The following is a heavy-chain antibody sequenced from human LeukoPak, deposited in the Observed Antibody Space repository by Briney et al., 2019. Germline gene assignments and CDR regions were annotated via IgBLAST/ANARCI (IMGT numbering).Heavy chain of an antibody. V-gene: IGHV3-30-3*01. Sequence: GGSLRLSCAASGFTFSSYAMHWVRQAPGKGLEWVAVISYDGSNKYYADSVKGRFTTSRDNSKNTLYLQMNSLRAEDTAVYYCARDKPYSSGWSGFDPWGQGTLVTVSS. CDR2: ISYDGSNK. D-gene: IGHD6-19*01. CDR1: GFTFSSYA. CDR3: ARDKPYSSGWSGFDP. J-gene: IGHJ5*02.